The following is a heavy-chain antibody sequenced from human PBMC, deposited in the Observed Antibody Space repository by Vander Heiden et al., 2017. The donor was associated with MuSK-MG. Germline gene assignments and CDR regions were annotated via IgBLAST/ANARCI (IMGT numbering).Heavy chain of an antibody. Sequence: QLQLQESGPGLVKPSETLSLTCTVSGGSIRSSRYYWGWIRQPPGKGLEWIGSIYYSGSTYYNPSLKSRVTISVDTSKNQFSLKLSSVTAADTAVYYCARQGPYYDYVWGSFDYWGQGTLVTVSS. V-gene: IGHV4-39*01. CDR1: GGSIRSSRYY. CDR3: ARQGPYYDYVWGSFDY. D-gene: IGHD3-16*01. CDR2: IYYSGST. J-gene: IGHJ4*02.